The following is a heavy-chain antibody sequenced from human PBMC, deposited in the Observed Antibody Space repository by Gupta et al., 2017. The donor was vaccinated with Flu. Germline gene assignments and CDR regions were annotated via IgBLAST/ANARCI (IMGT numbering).Heavy chain of an antibody. CDR1: GFTFRNHW. V-gene: IGHV3-7*01. J-gene: IGHJ4*02. CDR2: INPDGSAT. CDR3: ARGEWLVHRYCDY. Sequence: EVQLAESGGGLVQPGGSLRLSCAASGFTFRNHWMSWVRQAPGKGLEWVANINPDGSATSYADSVRGRFTFSRDNAENSIYLQMNSLTAEDTAVYYCARGEWLVHRYCDYWGQGAIGHRLL. D-gene: IGHD6-19*01.